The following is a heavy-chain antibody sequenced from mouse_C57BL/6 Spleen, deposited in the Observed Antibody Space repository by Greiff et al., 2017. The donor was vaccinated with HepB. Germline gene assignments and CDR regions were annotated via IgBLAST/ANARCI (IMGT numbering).Heavy chain of an antibody. CDR2: IYPGSGST. CDR3: ARWDYGSSYGAMDY. Sequence: QVQLQQPGAELVKPGASVKMSCKASGYTFTSYWITWVKQRPGQGPEWIGDIYPGSGSTNYNEKFKSKATLTVDTSSSTAYMQLSSLTSEDSAVYYCARWDYGSSYGAMDYWGQGTSVTVSS. J-gene: IGHJ4*01. D-gene: IGHD1-1*01. CDR1: GYTFTSYW. V-gene: IGHV1-55*01.